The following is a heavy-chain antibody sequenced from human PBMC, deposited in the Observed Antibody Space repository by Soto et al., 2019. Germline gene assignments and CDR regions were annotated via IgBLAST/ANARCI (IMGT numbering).Heavy chain of an antibody. CDR3: ARGKTPSYYGSARNYYGMDV. J-gene: IGHJ6*02. CDR1: GYTFTSYD. D-gene: IGHD3-10*01. Sequence: ASVKVSCKASGYTFTSYDINWVRQATGQGLEWMGWMNPNSGNTGYAQKFQGRVTMTRNTSISTAYMELSSLRSEDTAVYYCARGKTPSYYGSARNYYGMDVWGQGTTVTVSS. CDR2: MNPNSGNT. V-gene: IGHV1-8*01.